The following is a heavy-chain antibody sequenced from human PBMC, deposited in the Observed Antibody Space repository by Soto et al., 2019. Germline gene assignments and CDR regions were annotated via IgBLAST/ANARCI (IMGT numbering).Heavy chain of an antibody. Sequence: PGGSLRLSCVASEFTFNIYAMSWVRQAPGMGLEWVSSIIGSGAITYYADSVKGRFTISRDNSKSTLYLQMNSLRVEDTALYYCAKDARDTGGNSGIDYWGQGTLVTVSS. J-gene: IGHJ4*02. CDR1: EFTFNIYA. D-gene: IGHD2-21*02. CDR3: AKDARDTGGNSGIDY. V-gene: IGHV3-23*01. CDR2: IIGSGAIT.